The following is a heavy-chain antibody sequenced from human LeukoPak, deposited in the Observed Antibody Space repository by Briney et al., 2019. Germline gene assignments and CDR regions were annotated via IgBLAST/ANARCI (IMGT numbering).Heavy chain of an antibody. CDR2: ISAYNGNT. J-gene: IGHJ6*02. D-gene: IGHD6-19*01. CDR1: GYTFTSYG. Sequence: ASVKVSCKASGYTFTSYGISWVRQAPGQGLEWMGWISAYNGNTNYAQKLQGRVTMTTDTSTSTAYMEVRSLRSDDTAVYYCARERIAVAGTTYYYYYGMDVWGQGTTVTVSS. V-gene: IGHV1-18*01. CDR3: ARERIAVAGTTYYYYYGMDV.